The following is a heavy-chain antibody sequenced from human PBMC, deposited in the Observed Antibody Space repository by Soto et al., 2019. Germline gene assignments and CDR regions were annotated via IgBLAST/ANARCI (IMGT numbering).Heavy chain of an antibody. CDR3: AKATATGGGAFDI. J-gene: IGHJ3*02. CDR1: GFIGSSYD. CDR2: ILVDGRT. Sequence: GGSLVLSCTSSGFIGSSYDMSLLCQAPGKVLEWVSTILVDGRTFYVDSVKGRFTISRDSSQNTVYLQMNSLTAGDTALYYCAKATATGGGAFDICGQGTMVTVSS. D-gene: IGHD2-8*02. V-gene: IGHV3-23*01.